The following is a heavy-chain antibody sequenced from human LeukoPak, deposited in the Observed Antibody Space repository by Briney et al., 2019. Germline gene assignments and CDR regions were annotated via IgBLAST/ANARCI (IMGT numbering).Heavy chain of an antibody. CDR2: IYTSGST. J-gene: IGHJ4*02. CDR3: ARVGCTNGVCYDFDY. V-gene: IGHV4-4*07. D-gene: IGHD2-8*01. CDR1: GGSISSYY. Sequence: SETLSLTCTVSGGSISSYYWSWIRQPAGKGLEWIGRIYTSGSTNYNPSLKSRVTMSVDTSKNQFSLKLSSVTAADTAVYYGARVGCTNGVCYDFDYWGQGTLVTVSS.